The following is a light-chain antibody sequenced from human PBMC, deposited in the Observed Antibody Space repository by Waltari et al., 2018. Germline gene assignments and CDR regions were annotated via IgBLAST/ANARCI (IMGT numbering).Light chain of an antibody. CDR2: DAS. Sequence: EIVLTQSPATLSLSPGERATLSCRASQSVGNFLAWYQQKPGQAPRLLIYDASIRATGIPDRFSGSGSGTDFGLTISRLEPEDFALYYCQHYVRLPVSFGQGTKVGIK. CDR3: QHYVRLPVS. J-gene: IGKJ1*01. CDR1: QSVGNF. V-gene: IGKV3-20*01.